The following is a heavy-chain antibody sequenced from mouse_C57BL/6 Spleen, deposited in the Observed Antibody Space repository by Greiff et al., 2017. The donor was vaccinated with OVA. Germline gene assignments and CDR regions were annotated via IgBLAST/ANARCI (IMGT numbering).Heavy chain of an antibody. Sequence: QVQLQQPGAELVKPGASVKMSCKASGYTFTSYWITWVKQRPGQGLEWIGDIYPGSGSNNYNEKIKSKATLTVDTSSSTAYMKLSSLSSEDTAVYNFARSGRPSDYYYWGQGTLVTVSA. D-gene: IGHD1-1*01. J-gene: IGHJ3*01. V-gene: IGHV1-55*01. CDR3: ARSGRPSDYYY. CDR1: GYTFTSYW. CDR2: IYPGSGSN.